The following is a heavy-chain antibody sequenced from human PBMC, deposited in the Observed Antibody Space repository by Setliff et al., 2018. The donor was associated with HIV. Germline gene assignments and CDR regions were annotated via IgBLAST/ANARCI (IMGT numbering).Heavy chain of an antibody. CDR3: ARAGGGATDQAFDI. J-gene: IGHJ3*02. CDR2: FDPEDGET. CDR1: GYTLTELS. D-gene: IGHD2-2*01. V-gene: IGHV1-24*01. Sequence: GASVKVSCKVSGYTLTELSMHWVRQAPGKGLEWMGGFDPEDGETIYAQKFQDRVTMTRDTSTSTVYMELSSLRAEDTAVYYCARAGGGATDQAFDIWGQGTMVTVS.